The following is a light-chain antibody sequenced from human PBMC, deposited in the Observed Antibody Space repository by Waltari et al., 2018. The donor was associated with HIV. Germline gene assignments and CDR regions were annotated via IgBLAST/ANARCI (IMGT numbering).Light chain of an antibody. CDR3: SSSRV. CDR2: EVS. V-gene: IGLV2-8*01. J-gene: IGLJ3*02. Sequence: CTGTSSDAGGYNYVSWYQQHPGKAPKLMIYEVSKRPSGVPDRFSGSKSGNTASLTVSGLQAEDEADYYCSSSRVFGGGTKLTVL. CDR1: SSDAGGYNY.